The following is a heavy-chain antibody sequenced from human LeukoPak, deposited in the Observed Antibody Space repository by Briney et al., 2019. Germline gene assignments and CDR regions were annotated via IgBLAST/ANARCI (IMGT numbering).Heavy chain of an antibody. CDR2: INPSGGST. Sequence: ASVKVSCKTSGYTFTSYYMHWVRQAPGQGLECMGIINPSGGSTTYAQKFQGRVTMTRDMSTSTVYMELSSLRSEDTAVYYCARVRYDSSTAGYWFDPWGQGALVTVSS. CDR3: ARVRYDSSTAGYWFDP. V-gene: IGHV1-46*01. J-gene: IGHJ5*02. CDR1: GYTFTSYY. D-gene: IGHD3-22*01.